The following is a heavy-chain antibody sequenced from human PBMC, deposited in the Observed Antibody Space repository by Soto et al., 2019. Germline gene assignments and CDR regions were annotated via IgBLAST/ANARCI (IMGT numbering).Heavy chain of an antibody. CDR2: IYSSGST. V-gene: IGHV4-39*01. Sequence: LSLTCTVSGDSISSSTYSWGWIRQPPGKGLEWIATIYSSGSTFYNPSLNSRVTISVDTSKNQFSLKLSSVTVADTDVYYCASQISGYVKYWGQGTLVTVSS. CDR3: ASQISGYVKY. CDR1: GDSISSSTYS. J-gene: IGHJ4*02. D-gene: IGHD5-12*01.